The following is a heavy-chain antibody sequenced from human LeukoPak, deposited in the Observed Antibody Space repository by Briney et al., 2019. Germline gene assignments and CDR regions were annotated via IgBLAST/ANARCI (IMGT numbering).Heavy chain of an antibody. CDR3: ARGYSGSYYQLDY. V-gene: IGHV1-2*02. CDR2: INPNSGGT. CDR1: GYTFTGYY. J-gene: IGHJ4*02. Sequence: GASVKVSCKASGYTFTGYYMHWVRQAPGQGLEWMGWINPNSGGTNYAQKFQGRVTMTRDTSISTAYMELSRLRSDDTAVYYCARGYSGSYYQLDYWGQGTLVTVSS. D-gene: IGHD1-26*01.